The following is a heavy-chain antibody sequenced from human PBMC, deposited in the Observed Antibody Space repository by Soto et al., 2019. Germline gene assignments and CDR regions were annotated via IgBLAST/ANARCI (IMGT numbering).Heavy chain of an antibody. V-gene: IGHV1-69*02. CDR3: ARINSTRYFGRVVARRASYYYYMDV. CDR2: IIPILGIA. Sequence: QVQLVQSGAEVKKPGSSVKVSCKASGGTFSSYTISWVRQAPGQGLEWMGRIIPILGIANYAQKFQGRVTITADKSTSTAYMELSSLRSEDTAVYYCARINSTRYFGRVVARRASYYYYMDVWGKGTTVTVSS. J-gene: IGHJ6*03. D-gene: IGHD5-12*01. CDR1: GGTFSSYT.